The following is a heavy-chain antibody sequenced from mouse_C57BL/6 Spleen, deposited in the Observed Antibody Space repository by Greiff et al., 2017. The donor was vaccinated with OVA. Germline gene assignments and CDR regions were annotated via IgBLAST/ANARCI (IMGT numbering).Heavy chain of an antibody. D-gene: IGHD2-5*01. CDR3: ARNPAYYSNYTWFAY. V-gene: IGHV1-39*01. CDR1: GYSFTDYN. Sequence: VQLKESGPELVKPGASVKISCKASGYSFTDYNMNWVKQSNGKSLEWIGVINPNYGTTSYNQKFKGKATLTVDQSSSTAYMQLNSLTSEDSAVYYCARNPAYYSNYTWFAYWGQGTLVTVSA. CDR2: INPNYGTT. J-gene: IGHJ3*01.